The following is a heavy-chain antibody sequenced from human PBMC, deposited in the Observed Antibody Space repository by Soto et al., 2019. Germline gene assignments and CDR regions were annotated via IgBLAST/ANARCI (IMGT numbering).Heavy chain of an antibody. CDR1: GYTFSVYH. Sequence: QVHLVQSGAEVKQPGASVNVSCKASGYTFSVYHMHWVRQAPGPGLEWMGWVHPNSGGTNYAQSFEGRVNMTRDPSINTDYMELSRLTSDDTAVYYCAKELQRGMDVWGQGTTVTVSS. V-gene: IGHV1-2*02. CDR2: VHPNSGGT. J-gene: IGHJ6*02. D-gene: IGHD4-4*01. CDR3: AKELQRGMDV.